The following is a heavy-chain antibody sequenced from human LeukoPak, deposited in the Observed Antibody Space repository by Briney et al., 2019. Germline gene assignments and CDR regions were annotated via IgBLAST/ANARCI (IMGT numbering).Heavy chain of an antibody. D-gene: IGHD4-17*01. CDR1: GYTFTSYG. V-gene: IGHV1-18*01. Sequence: GASVKVSCKASGYTFTSYGISWVRQAPGQGLEWMGWISAYNGNTNYAQKLQDRVTMTTDTSTSTAYMELRSLRSDDTAVYYCARGLATDDTKRIDYWGQGTLVTVSS. CDR2: ISAYNGNT. CDR3: ARGLATDDTKRIDY. J-gene: IGHJ4*02.